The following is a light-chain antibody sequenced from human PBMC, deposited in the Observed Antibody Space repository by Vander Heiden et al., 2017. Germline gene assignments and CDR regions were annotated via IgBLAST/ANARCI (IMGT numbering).Light chain of an antibody. CDR1: ISNIGVNL. Sequence: QSVLTQPPSASGTVGQRVTISCSGSISNIGVNLVYCYQQFPGTAPKLLIYSDNQRPSGVPDRFSGSKSGPSASLAISGLRSEDEADYYCATWDNSLSGRGIFGGGTKLTVV. V-gene: IGLV1-47*02. CDR3: ATWDNSLSGRGI. J-gene: IGLJ2*01. CDR2: SDN.